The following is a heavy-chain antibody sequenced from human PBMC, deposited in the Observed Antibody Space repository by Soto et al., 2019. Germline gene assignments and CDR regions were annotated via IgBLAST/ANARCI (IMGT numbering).Heavy chain of an antibody. CDR2: ISSSGSTI. D-gene: IGHD6-19*01. J-gene: IGHJ6*02. CDR1: GFTFSSYE. CDR3: ARDGSGWRLPYYGMDV. Sequence: QPVGSLRLSCAASGFTFSSYEMNWVRQAPGKGLEWVSYISSSGSTIYYADSVKGRFTISRDNAKNSLYLQMNSLRAEDTAVYYCARDGSGWRLPYYGMDVWGQGTTVTVSS. V-gene: IGHV3-48*03.